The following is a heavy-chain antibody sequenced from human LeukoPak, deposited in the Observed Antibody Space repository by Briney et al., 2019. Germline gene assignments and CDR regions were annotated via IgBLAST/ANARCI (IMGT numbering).Heavy chain of an antibody. CDR1: GGTFSSYA. CDR3: ARVGDDIVAGGSWFDP. Sequence: SVKVSCKASGGTFSSYAISWVRQAPGQGLEWMGGIIPIFGSANYAQNFQGRVTITADESTTTAYMELSSLRSEDTAVYYCARVGDDIVAGGSWFDPWGQGTLVTVSS. V-gene: IGHV1-69*13. CDR2: IIPIFGSA. D-gene: IGHD5-12*01. J-gene: IGHJ5*02.